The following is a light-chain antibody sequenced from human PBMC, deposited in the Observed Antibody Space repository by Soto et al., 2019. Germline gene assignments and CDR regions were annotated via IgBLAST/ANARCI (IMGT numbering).Light chain of an antibody. J-gene: IGLJ1*01. CDR2: VVS. CDR3: SLYTSSDTPYV. Sequence: QSALTQPASVSGSPGQSITISCTGISSDVGAYDYVSWYQQHPDKAPKLIIYVVSNRPSGVSNRFSGSKSGNTASLTISGLQAEDEADYYCSLYTSSDTPYVFGTGTKVTVL. CDR1: SSDVGAYDY. V-gene: IGLV2-14*01.